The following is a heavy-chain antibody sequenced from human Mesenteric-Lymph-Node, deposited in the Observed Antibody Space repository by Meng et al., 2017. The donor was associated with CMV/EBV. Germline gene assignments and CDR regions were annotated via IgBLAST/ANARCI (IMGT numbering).Heavy chain of an antibody. CDR2: VNHSGNT. Sequence: GSLRLSCTVSGYSISSGYYWSWIRQPPGKGLEWIGEVNHSGNTNYNPSLKSRVTISIDTSKNQFSLKLNSVTAADTAVYYCARGAHDYGSGSYVPDYFYGMGVWGQGNTVTVSS. D-gene: IGHD3-10*01. V-gene: IGHV4-38-2*02. CDR1: GYSISSGYY. J-gene: IGHJ6*02. CDR3: ARGAHDYGSGSYVPDYFYGMGV.